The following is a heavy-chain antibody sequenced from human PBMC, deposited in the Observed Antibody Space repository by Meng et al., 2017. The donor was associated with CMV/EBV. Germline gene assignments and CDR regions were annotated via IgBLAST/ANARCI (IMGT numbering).Heavy chain of an antibody. D-gene: IGHD3-3*01. CDR2: ISAYNGNT. CDR3: ARDFGQLRFLEWLSRTWFDP. V-gene: IGHV1-18*04. Sequence: ASVKVSCKASGYTFTGYYMHWVRQAPGQGLEWMGWISAYNGNTNYAQKLQGRVTMTTDTSTSTAYMELRSLRSDDTAVYYCARDFGQLRFLEWLSRTWFDPWGQGTLVTVSS. J-gene: IGHJ5*02. CDR1: GYTFTGYY.